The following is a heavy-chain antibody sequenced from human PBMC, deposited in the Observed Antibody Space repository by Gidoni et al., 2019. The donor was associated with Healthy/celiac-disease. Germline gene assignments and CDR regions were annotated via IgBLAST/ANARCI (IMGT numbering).Heavy chain of an antibody. CDR3: ARVGSSITMVRGVQKSDGGMDV. D-gene: IGHD3-10*01. J-gene: IGHJ6*02. Sequence: QVQLQQWGAGLLKPSETLSLTCAVYGGSFSGYSWSWIRQPPGKGLEWIGEINHSGSTNYNPYLKSRVTISVDTSKNQFSLKLSSVTAADTAVYYCARVGSSITMVRGVQKSDGGMDVWGQGTTVTVSS. V-gene: IGHV4-34*01. CDR2: INHSGST. CDR1: GGSFSGYS.